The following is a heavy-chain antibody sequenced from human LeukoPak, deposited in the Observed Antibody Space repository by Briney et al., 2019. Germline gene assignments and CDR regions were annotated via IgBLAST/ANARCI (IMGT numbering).Heavy chain of an antibody. CDR2: ISSSSSYI. V-gene: IGHV3-21*01. Sequence: GGSLRLSCAASGFTFISYSMNWVRQAPGKGLEWVSSISSSSSYIHYADSVKGRFTISRDNAKNSLYSEMNSLRAEDTALYYCARRGDYCSADNCYPWWFDPWGQGTLVTVSS. CDR1: GFTFISYS. D-gene: IGHD2-15*01. CDR3: ARRGDYCSADNCYPWWFDP. J-gene: IGHJ5*02.